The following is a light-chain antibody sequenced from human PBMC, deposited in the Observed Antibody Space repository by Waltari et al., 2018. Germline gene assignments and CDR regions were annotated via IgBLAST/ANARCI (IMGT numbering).Light chain of an antibody. CDR2: DGS. CDR3: QQCNNSPPT. V-gene: IGKV3-11*01. CDR1: QSVSSQ. J-gene: IGKJ1*01. Sequence: EIVLTQSPATLSLSTGEGATLSCRASQSVSSQLVWYQQKRGQAPRLLIYDGSNRATGIPARFSGSGSGTDFTLTISSLEPEDFAVYYCQQCNNSPPTFGQGTKVEIK.